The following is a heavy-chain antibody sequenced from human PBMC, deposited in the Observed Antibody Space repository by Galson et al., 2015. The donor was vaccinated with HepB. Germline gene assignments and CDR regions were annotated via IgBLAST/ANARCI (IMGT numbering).Heavy chain of an antibody. J-gene: IGHJ4*02. CDR3: AKDILHWSFDH. CDR1: GFGIYHNA. D-gene: IGHD2-8*02. Sequence: SLRLSCAASGFGIYHNAMAWVRQAPGKGLEWVAAIGGSSTRTDYAASVQGRFTISRDTSRNILYLHLNFLRAEDTAVYYCAKDILHWSFDHWGQGTLVTVSS. V-gene: IGHV3-23*01. CDR2: IGGSSTRT.